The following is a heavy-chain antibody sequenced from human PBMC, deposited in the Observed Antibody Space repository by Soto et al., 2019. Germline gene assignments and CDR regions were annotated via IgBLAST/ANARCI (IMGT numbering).Heavy chain of an antibody. D-gene: IGHD1-1*01. J-gene: IGHJ5*02. CDR3: ARQYKDNWNDVGWFDP. CDR2: IYYSGST. V-gene: IGHV4-39*01. CDR1: GGSISSSSYY. Sequence: SETLSLTRPVSGGSISSSSYYWGWVRQPPGKGLEWIGSIYYSGSTYYNPSLKSRVTISVDTSKNQFSLKLSSVTAADTAVYYCARQYKDNWNDVGWFDPWGQGTLVTVSS.